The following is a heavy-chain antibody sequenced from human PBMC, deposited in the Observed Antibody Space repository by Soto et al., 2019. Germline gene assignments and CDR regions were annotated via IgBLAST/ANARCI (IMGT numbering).Heavy chain of an antibody. Sequence: SETLSLTCAVYGGSFSGYYWSWIRQPPGKGLEWIGEINHSGSTNYNPSLKSRVTISVDTSKNQFSLKLSSVTAADTAVYYCARGTLYCSGGSCYSGWFDPWGQGTLVTVSS. J-gene: IGHJ5*02. CDR3: ARGTLYCSGGSCYSGWFDP. CDR1: GGSFSGYY. D-gene: IGHD2-15*01. CDR2: INHSGST. V-gene: IGHV4-34*01.